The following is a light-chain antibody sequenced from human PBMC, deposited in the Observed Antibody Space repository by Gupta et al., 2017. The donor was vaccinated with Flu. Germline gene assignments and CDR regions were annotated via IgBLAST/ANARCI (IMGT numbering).Light chain of an antibody. J-gene: IGKJ1*01. CDR2: GAS. Sequence: ERATLSCRASQSVNSRYLTWYQQKPGQTPNLLIYGASSRATGIPDRFSGSGSGTDFTLTINRLEPEDFAMYYCQQYGGLPWTFGQGTKVEIK. CDR3: QQYGGLPWT. V-gene: IGKV3-20*01. CDR1: QSVNSRY.